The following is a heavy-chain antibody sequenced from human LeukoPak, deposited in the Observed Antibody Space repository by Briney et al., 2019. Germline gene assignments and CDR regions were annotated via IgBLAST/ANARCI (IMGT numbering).Heavy chain of an antibody. V-gene: IGHV3-23*01. CDR2: INGAGNTT. Sequence: GGTLRLSCAASGFAFSSFAMGWVRQSPGTGLEWLSTINGAGNTTFYADYVKRRFNISRDNSKNTLYVHMDRLRPDDTAIYYCTKELHVAVAVADYYYFYMDVWGRGTAVTVSS. D-gene: IGHD6-19*01. CDR1: GFAFSSFA. CDR3: TKELHVAVAVADYYYFYMDV. J-gene: IGHJ6*03.